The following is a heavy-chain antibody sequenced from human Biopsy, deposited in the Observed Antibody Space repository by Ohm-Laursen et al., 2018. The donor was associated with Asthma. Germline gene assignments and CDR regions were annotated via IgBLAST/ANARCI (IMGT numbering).Heavy chain of an antibody. CDR1: GGTFSNFA. J-gene: IGHJ6*02. V-gene: IGHV1-69*13. Sequence: SVKVSCKAPGGTFSNFAISWVRQAPGQGLEWLGGIMTVFGTTNYAQKFQGKVTITADESTSTAYMEVTSLRSEDTAIYYCARCQVGYSSGWSLLLKKIYYSGMDVWGQGTAVTVSS. CDR3: ARCQVGYSSGWSLLLKKIYYSGMDV. CDR2: IMTVFGTT. D-gene: IGHD6-19*01.